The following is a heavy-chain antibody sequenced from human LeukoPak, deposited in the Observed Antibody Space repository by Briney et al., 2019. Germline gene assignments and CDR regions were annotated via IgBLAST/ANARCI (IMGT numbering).Heavy chain of an antibody. CDR1: GGPISTYY. CDR2: IYYSGTT. V-gene: IGHV4-59*01. J-gene: IGHJ4*02. Sequence: TSETLSLTCTVSGGPISTYYWTWIRQPPGKGLEWIGYIYYSGTTNYNPSLNGRVTISIDTSKNQFSLKLKSVTAADTALYYCAREDYYFDYWGQGAQVTVSS. CDR3: AREDYYFDY.